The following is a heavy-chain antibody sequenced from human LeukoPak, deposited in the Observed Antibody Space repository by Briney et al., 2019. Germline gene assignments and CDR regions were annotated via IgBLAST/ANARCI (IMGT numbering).Heavy chain of an antibody. CDR3: ARLGGYSYGSGGLDY. J-gene: IGHJ4*02. V-gene: IGHV5-10-1*01. Sequence: GESLKISCKGSGYSFTSYWISWVRQMPGKGLEWMGRIDPSDSYTNYSPSFQGHVTISADKSISTAYLQWSSLKASDTAMYYCARLGGYSYGSGGLDYWGQGTQVTVSS. CDR1: GYSFTSYW. CDR2: IDPSDSYT. D-gene: IGHD5-18*01.